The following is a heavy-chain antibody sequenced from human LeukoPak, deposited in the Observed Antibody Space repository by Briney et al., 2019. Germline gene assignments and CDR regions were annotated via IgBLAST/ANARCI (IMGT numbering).Heavy chain of an antibody. Sequence: ASVKVSCKASGGTFSSYAISWVRQAPGQGLEWMGRIIPIFGTANYAQKFQGRVTITTDESTSTAYMELSSLRSEDTAVYYCAKAVAGIDAFDIWGQGTMVTVSS. CDR1: GGTFSSYA. CDR2: IIPIFGTA. V-gene: IGHV1-69*05. J-gene: IGHJ3*02. CDR3: AKAVAGIDAFDI. D-gene: IGHD6-19*01.